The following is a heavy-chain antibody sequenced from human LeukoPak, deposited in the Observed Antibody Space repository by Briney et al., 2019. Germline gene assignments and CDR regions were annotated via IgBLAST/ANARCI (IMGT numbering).Heavy chain of an antibody. J-gene: IGHJ4*02. Sequence: GGTLRLSCAASGFTFSSYGMHWVRQAPGKGLEWVAFIRYDGSNKYYADSVKGRFTISRDNSKNTLYLQMNSLRAEDTAVYYCAKGYSSSSYYFDYWGQGTLVTVSS. CDR3: AKGYSSSSYYFDY. D-gene: IGHD6-6*01. CDR1: GFTFSSYG. V-gene: IGHV3-30*02. CDR2: IRYDGSNK.